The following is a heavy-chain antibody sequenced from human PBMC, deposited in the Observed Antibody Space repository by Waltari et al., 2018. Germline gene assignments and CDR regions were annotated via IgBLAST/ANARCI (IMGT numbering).Heavy chain of an antibody. V-gene: IGHV4-34*01. CDR1: GGSFSGYY. D-gene: IGHD3-22*01. CDR2: INHSGST. Sequence: QVQLQQWGAGLLKPSETLSLTCAVYGGSFSGYYWSWIRQPPGKGLEWIGEINHSGSTNYNPSLRSRVTISVDTSKNQFSLKLSSVTAADTAVYYCATNYYYDSSGYYMGPDYWGQGTLVTVSS. CDR3: ATNYYYDSSGYYMGPDY. J-gene: IGHJ4*02.